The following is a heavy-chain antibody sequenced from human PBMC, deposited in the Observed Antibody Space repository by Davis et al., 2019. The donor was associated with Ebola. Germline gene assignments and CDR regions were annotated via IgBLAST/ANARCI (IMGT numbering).Heavy chain of an antibody. CDR3: ASQKYYYYGMDV. CDR2: IDPSDSYT. J-gene: IGHJ6*02. CDR1: GYSSTSYW. V-gene: IGHV5-10-1*01. Sequence: GESLKISCKGSGYSSTSYWISWVRQMPGKGLEWMGRIDPSDSYTNHSPSFQGHVTISADKSISTAYLQWSSLKASDTAMYYCASQKYYYYGMDVWGQGTTVTVSS.